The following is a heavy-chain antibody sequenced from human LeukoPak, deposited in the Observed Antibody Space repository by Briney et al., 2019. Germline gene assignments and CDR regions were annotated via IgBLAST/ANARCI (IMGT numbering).Heavy chain of an antibody. D-gene: IGHD3-10*01. J-gene: IGHJ4*02. V-gene: IGHV3-30*03. Sequence: GGSLRLSCAASGFTFSSYSMQWVRQTPGKGLEWVGIMSNSGENTFYGEAVKGRFTISRDNSQNTLYLQMNSLRPEDTAVYYCAPSGGDWGQGTLVTVSS. CDR1: GFTFSSYS. CDR2: MSNSGENT. CDR3: APSGGD.